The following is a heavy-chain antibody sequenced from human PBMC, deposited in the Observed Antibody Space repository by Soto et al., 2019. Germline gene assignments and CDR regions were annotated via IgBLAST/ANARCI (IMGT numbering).Heavy chain of an antibody. D-gene: IGHD1-26*01. CDR3: ARVFVVGGPTINYYYGMDV. V-gene: IGHV3-66*01. Sequence: PGGSLRLSCAASGFTVSSNYMSWVRQAPGKGLEWISIIYSAGNTYYADSVKGRFTISRDNSKNTLYLQMNSLGAEDTAVYYCARVFVVGGPTINYYYGMDVWGQGTTVTVSS. J-gene: IGHJ6*02. CDR2: IYSAGNT. CDR1: GFTVSSNY.